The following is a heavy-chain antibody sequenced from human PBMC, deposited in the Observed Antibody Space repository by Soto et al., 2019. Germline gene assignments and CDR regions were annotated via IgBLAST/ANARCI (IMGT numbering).Heavy chain of an antibody. D-gene: IGHD3-9*01. Sequence: QDHLVQSGAEVKKPGASAKVSCKASGYTFKNYGINWVRQAPGRGLEGVAWISAYTGDTSYAQHFQGRVTVTTETLTNTAYMELRSLRPDDTAVYFCVLGGLETGYYRDMDYWGQGTLVSVSS. CDR2: ISAYTGDT. CDR1: GYTFKNYG. J-gene: IGHJ4*02. V-gene: IGHV1-18*04. CDR3: VLGGLETGYYRDMDY.